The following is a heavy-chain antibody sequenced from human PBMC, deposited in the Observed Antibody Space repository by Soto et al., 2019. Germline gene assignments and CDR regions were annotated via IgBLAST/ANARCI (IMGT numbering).Heavy chain of an antibody. D-gene: IGHD3-22*01. CDR3: ASSYYYDSSGSIDAFDI. J-gene: IGHJ3*02. CDR1: GYTFPSYG. V-gene: IGHV1-18*04. CDR2: ISAYNGNT. Sequence: ASVKVSCKASGYTFPSYGIRWVRRAPGQGLEWMGWISAYNGNTNYAQKLQGRVTMTTDTSTSTAYMELRSLRSDDTAVYYCASSYYYDSSGSIDAFDIWGQGTMVTVSS.